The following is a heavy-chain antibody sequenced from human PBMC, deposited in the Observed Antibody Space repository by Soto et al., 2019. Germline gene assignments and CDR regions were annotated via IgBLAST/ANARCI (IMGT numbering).Heavy chain of an antibody. J-gene: IGHJ6*02. CDR3: ASDCSSTSCPDKYGMDV. CDR2: ISAYNGNT. V-gene: IGHV1-18*01. CDR1: GYTFTSYG. Sequence: QVQLVQSGAEVKKPGASVKVSCKASGYTFTSYGISWVRQAPGQGLEWMGWISAYNGNTNYAQKLKGRVTMTTDTSTSTAYMELRSLRSDDTAVYYCASDCSSTSCPDKYGMDVWGQGTTVTVSS. D-gene: IGHD2-2*01.